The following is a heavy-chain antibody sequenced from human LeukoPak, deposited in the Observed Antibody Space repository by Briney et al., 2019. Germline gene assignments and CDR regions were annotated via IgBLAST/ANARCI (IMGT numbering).Heavy chain of an antibody. CDR1: GYTFTGYY. J-gene: IGHJ4*02. Sequence: GASVKVSCKASGYTFTGYYMHWVRQAPGQGLEWMGWINTNTGNPTYAQGFTGRFVFSLDTSVSTAYLQISSLKAEDTAVYYCARDQRASGPDYWGQGTLVTVSS. V-gene: IGHV7-4-1*02. CDR2: INTNTGNP. CDR3: ARDQRASGPDY. D-gene: IGHD6-19*01.